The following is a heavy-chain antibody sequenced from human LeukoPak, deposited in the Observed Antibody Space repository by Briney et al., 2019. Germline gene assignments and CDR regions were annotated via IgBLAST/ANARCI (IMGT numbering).Heavy chain of an antibody. Sequence: PSETLSLTCTVSGGSISSSSYYWGWIRQPPGKGLEWIGSIYYSGSTYYNPSLKSRVTISVDTSKNQFSLKLSSVTAADTAVYYCARERYYYGSGSQLGDWGQGTLVTVSS. CDR2: IYYSGST. D-gene: IGHD3-10*01. CDR1: GGSISSSSYY. J-gene: IGHJ4*02. CDR3: ARERYYYGSGSQLGD. V-gene: IGHV4-39*07.